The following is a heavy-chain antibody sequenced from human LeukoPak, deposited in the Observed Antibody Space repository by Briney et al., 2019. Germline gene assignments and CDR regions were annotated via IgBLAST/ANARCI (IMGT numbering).Heavy chain of an antibody. V-gene: IGHV4-30-2*01. CDR2: IYHSGST. CDR1: GGSISSGGYS. CDR3: ARERAVVTAASSIYWYFDL. Sequence: SETLSLTCAVSGGSISSGGYSWSWIRQPPGKGLEWIGYIYHSGSTYYNPSLKSRVTISVDRSRNQFSLKLSSVTAADTAVYYCARERAVVTAASSIYWYFDLWGRGTLVTVSS. D-gene: IGHD2-21*02. J-gene: IGHJ2*01.